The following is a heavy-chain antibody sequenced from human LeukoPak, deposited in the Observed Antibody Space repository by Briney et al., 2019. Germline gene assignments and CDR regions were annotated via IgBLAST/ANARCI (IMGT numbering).Heavy chain of an antibody. V-gene: IGHV4-34*01. CDR2: INHSGST. D-gene: IGHD2-15*01. CDR3: ASLLLYCSGGSCHSGGPKKYYFDY. CDR1: GGSFSGYY. Sequence: SETLSLTCAVYGGSFSGYYWSWIRQPPGKGLEWIGEINHSGSTNYNPSLKSRVTISVDTSKNQFSLKLSSVTAADTAVYYCASLLLYCSGGSCHSGGPKKYYFDYWGQGTLVTVSS. J-gene: IGHJ4*02.